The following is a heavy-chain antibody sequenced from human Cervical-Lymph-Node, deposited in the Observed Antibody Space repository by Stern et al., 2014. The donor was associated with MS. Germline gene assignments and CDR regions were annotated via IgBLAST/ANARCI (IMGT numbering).Heavy chain of an antibody. D-gene: IGHD3-3*01. CDR1: GGSISTSSNY. CDR2: VYYSGTT. CDR3: ARHELGAFGVVPYRPFDS. V-gene: IGHV4-39*01. Sequence: QLQLQESGPGLVKPSETLSLTCTVSGGSISTSSNYWGWIRQPPGKGLEWIGTVYYSGTTSYNPPQKSRAPMSVDTSKNQFSRKLNSVTAADTAVYYCARHELGAFGVVPYRPFDSWGQGTLVTVSS. J-gene: IGHJ4*02.